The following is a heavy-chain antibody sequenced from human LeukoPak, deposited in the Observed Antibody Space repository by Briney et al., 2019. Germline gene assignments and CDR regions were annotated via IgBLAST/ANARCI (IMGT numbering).Heavy chain of an antibody. D-gene: IGHD3-10*01. CDR1: GYTFTSYG. Sequence: ASVKVSCKSSGYTFTSYGISWVRQAPGQGLEWMGWISAYNGNTNYAQKLQGRVTMTTDTSTSRAYMELRRLRSDDTAVYYCARDLLIRGVTSLGYWGQGTLVTVSS. CDR2: ISAYNGNT. V-gene: IGHV1-18*01. J-gene: IGHJ4*02. CDR3: ARDLLIRGVTSLGY.